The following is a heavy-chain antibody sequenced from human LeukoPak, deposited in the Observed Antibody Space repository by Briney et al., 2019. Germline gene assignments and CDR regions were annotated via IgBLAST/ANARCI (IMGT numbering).Heavy chain of an antibody. CDR2: IYYSGST. J-gene: IGHJ4*02. CDR1: GGSISSSSYY. D-gene: IGHD4-17*01. CDR3: ARQYGGYVGYFDY. Sequence: ASETLSLTCTVSGGSISSSSYYWGWIRQPPGKGLEWIGSIYYSGSTYYNPSLKSRVTISVDTSKNQFSLKLSSVTAADTAVYYCARQYGGYVGYFDYWGQGTLVTVSS. V-gene: IGHV4-39*01.